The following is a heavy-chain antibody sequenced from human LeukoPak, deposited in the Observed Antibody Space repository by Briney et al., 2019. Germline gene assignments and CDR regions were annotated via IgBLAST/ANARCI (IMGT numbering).Heavy chain of an antibody. CDR1: GFIFSTYS. D-gene: IGHD3/OR15-3a*01. CDR3: ARQTGSGLFILP. CDR2: IYYSGNT. V-gene: IGHV4-39*01. Sequence: GSLRLSCAASGFIFSTYSMNWVRQAPGKGLEWIGSIYYSGNTYYNASLKSQVSISIDTSKNQFSLRLTSVTAADTAVYYCARQTGSGLFILPGGQGTLVTVSS. J-gene: IGHJ4*02.